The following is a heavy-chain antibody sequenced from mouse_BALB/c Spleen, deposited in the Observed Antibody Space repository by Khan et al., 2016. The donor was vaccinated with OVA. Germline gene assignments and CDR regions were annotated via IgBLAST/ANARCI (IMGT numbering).Heavy chain of an antibody. J-gene: IGHJ3*01. Sequence: QVQLQQSGAELVRPGASVKLSCKTSGYIFTSYWIHWVKQRSGQGLEWIARIYPGTGYTYYNEKFKGKATLTADKSSSTAYMQLSSLKSEDSAVYCCARDGAYGNYAWFAYWGQGTLVTVSA. CDR2: IYPGTGYT. CDR3: ARDGAYGNYAWFAY. CDR1: GYIFTSYW. D-gene: IGHD2-1*01. V-gene: IGHV1S132*01.